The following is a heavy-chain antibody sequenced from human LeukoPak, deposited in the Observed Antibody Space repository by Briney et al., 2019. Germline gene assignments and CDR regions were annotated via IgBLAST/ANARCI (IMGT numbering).Heavy chain of an antibody. CDR2: INPSGGSA. Sequence: ASVKVSCKASGYTFTNYYTHWMRQAPGQGLEWMGIINPSGGSASYAQKFQGRVTMTRDTSTSTVYMELSSLRSEDTAVYYCAGAVVAEQKGGFDYWGQETLVTVSS. CDR3: AGAVVAEQKGGFDY. CDR1: GYTFTNYY. V-gene: IGHV1-46*01. J-gene: IGHJ4*02. D-gene: IGHD2-15*01.